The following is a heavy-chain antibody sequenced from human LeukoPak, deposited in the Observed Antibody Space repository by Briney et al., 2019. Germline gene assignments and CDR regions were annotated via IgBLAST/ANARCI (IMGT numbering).Heavy chain of an antibody. CDR2: IIPSGGGT. CDR3: ARVTMLRGVVGTNGMDI. CDR1: GYTLTELS. V-gene: IGHV1-46*01. Sequence: GASVKVSCKVSGYTLTELSMHWVRQAPGQGLEWMGIIIPSGGGTTYAQRFQGRVTMTRDTSTSTVYMELTSLRSEDTAVYYCARVTMLRGVVGTNGMDIWGQGTTVTVSS. J-gene: IGHJ6*02. D-gene: IGHD3-10*01.